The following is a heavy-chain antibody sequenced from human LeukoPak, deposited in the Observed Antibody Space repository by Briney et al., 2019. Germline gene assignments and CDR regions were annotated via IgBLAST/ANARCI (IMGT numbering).Heavy chain of an antibody. CDR1: GGSISSGGYY. CDR2: IYYSGST. Sequence: PSQTLSLTCTVSGGSISSGGYYWSWIRQHPGKGLEWIGYIYYSGSTYYNPSLKSRVTISVDTSKNQFSLKLSSVTAADTAVYYYARETPMADPYYFDYWGQGTLVTVSS. CDR3: ARETPMADPYYFDY. V-gene: IGHV4-31*03. J-gene: IGHJ4*02. D-gene: IGHD5-24*01.